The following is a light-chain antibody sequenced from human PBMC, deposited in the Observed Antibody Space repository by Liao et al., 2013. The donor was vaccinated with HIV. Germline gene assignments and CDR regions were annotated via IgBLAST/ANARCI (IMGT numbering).Light chain of an antibody. CDR1: NIGSK. J-gene: IGLJ1*01. Sequence: SYVLTQSPSVSVAPGKTATITCAGNNIGSKMCTGTSRSQGQAPVLVIYYDGDRPSGIPERFSGSNSGNTATLTISRVEAGDEADYYCQVWDSSRGVFGTGTKVTVL. CDR3: QVWDSSRGV. V-gene: IGLV3-21*01. CDR2: YDG.